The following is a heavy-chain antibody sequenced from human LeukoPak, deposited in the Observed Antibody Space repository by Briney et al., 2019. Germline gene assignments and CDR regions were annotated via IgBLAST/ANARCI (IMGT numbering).Heavy chain of an antibody. V-gene: IGHV3-53*01. Sequence: GGSLRLSCAASGFTFRTDYMTWVRQAPGKGLEWVSIIYSDGSTYYADSVRGRFSISRDNSKNTVYLQMNSLRAEDTAVYYCTRSVSGSYPIVHWGQGTLATVSS. J-gene: IGHJ4*02. CDR2: IYSDGST. CDR3: TRSVSGSYPIVH. CDR1: GFTFRTDY. D-gene: IGHD1-26*01.